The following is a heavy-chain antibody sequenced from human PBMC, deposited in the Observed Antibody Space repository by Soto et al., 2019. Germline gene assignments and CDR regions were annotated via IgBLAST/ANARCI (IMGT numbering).Heavy chain of an antibody. Sequence: GGSLRLSCAASGFIFSGYWMSWVRQAPGKGLEWVANIKEDGSEKNYVDSVKGRFTISRGNAKNSLYLQMNSLRAEDTAVYYCARSGSENEYWGQGTLVTVSS. CDR2: IKEDGSEK. D-gene: IGHD5-12*01. V-gene: IGHV3-7*03. J-gene: IGHJ4*02. CDR1: GFIFSGYW. CDR3: ARSGSENEY.